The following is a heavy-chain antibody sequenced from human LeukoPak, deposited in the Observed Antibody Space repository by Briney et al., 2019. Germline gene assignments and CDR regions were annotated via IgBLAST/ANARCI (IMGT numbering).Heavy chain of an antibody. CDR2: SNAGNGNT. CDR3: ARGVNCGGDCYSLDY. D-gene: IGHD2-21*02. J-gene: IGHJ4*02. Sequence: ASVKVSCKASGYTFTSYAMHWVRQAPGQRLKWMGWSNAGNGNTKYSQEFQGRVTITRDTSASTAYMELSSLRSEDMAVYYCARGVNCGGDCYSLDYWGQGTLVTVSS. CDR1: GYTFTSYA. V-gene: IGHV1-3*02.